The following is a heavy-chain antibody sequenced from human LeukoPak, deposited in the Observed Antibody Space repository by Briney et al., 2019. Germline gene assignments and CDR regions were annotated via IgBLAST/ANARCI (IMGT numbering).Heavy chain of an antibody. CDR2: ISAYNGNT. Sequence: GASVNVSSRASGYTFTIYGISWVRQAPGQGLEWMGWISAYNGNTNYSQKLQGRVTMTTDTSTSTAYMELRSLRSDDTAVYYCARVAAAGYFFDYWGQGTLVTVSS. D-gene: IGHD6-13*01. CDR1: GYTFTIYG. V-gene: IGHV1-18*01. CDR3: ARVAAAGYFFDY. J-gene: IGHJ4*02.